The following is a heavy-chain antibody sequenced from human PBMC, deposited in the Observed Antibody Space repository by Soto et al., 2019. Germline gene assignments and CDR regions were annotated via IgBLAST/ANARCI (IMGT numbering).Heavy chain of an antibody. J-gene: IGHJ4*02. CDR1: GFTFSSYA. D-gene: IGHD6-6*01. CDR3: AKGDLAYSSSSSFDY. V-gene: IGHV3-23*01. CDR2: ISGSGGST. Sequence: GGSLRLSCAASGFTFSSYAMSWVRQAPGKGLEWVSAISGSGGSTYYADSVKGRFTISRDNSKNTQYLQMNSLRAEDTAVYYCAKGDLAYSSSSSFDYWGQGTLVTVSS.